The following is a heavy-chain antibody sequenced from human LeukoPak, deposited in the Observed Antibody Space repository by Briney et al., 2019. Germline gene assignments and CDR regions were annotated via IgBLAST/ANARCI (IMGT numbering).Heavy chain of an antibody. CDR2: ISGSGGST. CDR1: GFTFSSYA. CDR3: AKDHNPYYDSSGYYRVGYWYFDL. D-gene: IGHD3-22*01. Sequence: PGGSLRLSCAASGFTFSSYAMSWVRQAPGKGLEWVSGISGSGGSTYYADSVKDRFTISRDNSKNTLYLQMNSLRAEDTAVYYCAKDHNPYYDSSGYYRVGYWYFDLWGRGTLVTVSS. V-gene: IGHV3-23*01. J-gene: IGHJ2*01.